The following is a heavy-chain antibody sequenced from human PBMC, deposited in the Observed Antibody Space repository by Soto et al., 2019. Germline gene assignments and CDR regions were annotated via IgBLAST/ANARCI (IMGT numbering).Heavy chain of an antibody. V-gene: IGHV3-23*01. D-gene: IGHD6-19*01. CDR1: GFTFSSYA. CDR3: AKTGEPYSSGWYPS. J-gene: IGHJ4*02. CDR2: ISGSGGST. Sequence: GGSLRLSCAASGFTFSSYAMSWVRPAPGKGLEWVSAISGSGGSTYYADSVKGRFTISRDNSKNTLYLQMNSLRAEDTAVYYCAKTGEPYSSGWYPSWGQGTLVTVSS.